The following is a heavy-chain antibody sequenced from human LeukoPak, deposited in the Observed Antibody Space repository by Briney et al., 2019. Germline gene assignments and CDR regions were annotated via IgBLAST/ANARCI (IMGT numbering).Heavy chain of an antibody. Sequence: GGSLRLSCAASGFTFSSYAMSWVRQAPGKGLEWVANIKEDDSEIYYVESVKGRFTISRDNSKNTLYLQMNSLRAEDTAVYYCAKPPGLRRLDPWGQGTLVTVSS. CDR3: AKPPGLRRLDP. CDR1: GFTFSSYA. D-gene: IGHD5-12*01. V-gene: IGHV3-7*03. J-gene: IGHJ5*02. CDR2: IKEDDSEI.